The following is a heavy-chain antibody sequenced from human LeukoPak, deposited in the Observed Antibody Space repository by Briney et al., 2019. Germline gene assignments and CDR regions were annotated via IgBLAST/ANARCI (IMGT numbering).Heavy chain of an antibody. CDR2: INPNSGGT. CDR3: ARASDSSGWYEFDY. V-gene: IGHV1-2*06. Sequence: ASVKVSCKASGYTFTGYYMHWVRPAPGQGREWMGRINPNSGGTNYSQKFQGRVTMTRDTSISTAYMELSRLRSDDTAVYYCARASDSSGWYEFDYWGQGTLVTVSS. J-gene: IGHJ4*02. D-gene: IGHD6-19*01. CDR1: GYTFTGYY.